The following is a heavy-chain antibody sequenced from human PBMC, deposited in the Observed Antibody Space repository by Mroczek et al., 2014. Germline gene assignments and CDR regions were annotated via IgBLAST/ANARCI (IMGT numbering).Heavy chain of an antibody. CDR1: GYTFTSYD. CDR2: MNPNSGNT. Sequence: QVQLQESGAEVKKPGASVKVSCKASGYTFTSYDINWVRQATGQGLEWMGWMNPNSGNTGYAQKFQGRVTMTRNTSISTAYMELSSLRSEDTAVYYCARHAADSLSPDYWGQGTLVTVSS. V-gene: IGHV1-8*01. D-gene: IGHD5-18*01. J-gene: IGHJ4*02. CDR3: ARHAADSLSPDY.